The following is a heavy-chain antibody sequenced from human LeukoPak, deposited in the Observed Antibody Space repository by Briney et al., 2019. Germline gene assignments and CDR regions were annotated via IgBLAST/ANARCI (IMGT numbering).Heavy chain of an antibody. CDR2: IWYDGSNK. CDR3: AREPAEYGSVGDY. Sequence: SLRLSCAASGFTFSSYGMHWVRQAPGKGLEWVAVIWYDGSNKYYADSVKGRFTISRDNSKNTLYLQMNSLRAEDTAVYYCAREPAEYGSVGDYWGQGTLVTVSS. CDR1: GFTFSSYG. D-gene: IGHD3-10*01. J-gene: IGHJ4*02. V-gene: IGHV3-33*01.